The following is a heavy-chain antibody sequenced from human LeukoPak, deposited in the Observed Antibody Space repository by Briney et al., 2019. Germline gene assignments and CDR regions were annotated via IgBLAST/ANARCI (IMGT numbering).Heavy chain of an antibody. CDR2: ITSSSDYI. D-gene: IGHD5-18*01. J-gene: IGHJ5*02. CDR3: AREFKSGYGMWA. CDR1: GLTVSSNY. V-gene: IGHV3-21*01. Sequence: GGSLRLSCAASGLTVSSNYMSWVRQAPGKGLEWVSSITSSSDYIYYADSVKGRFTISRDNAENSLHLQMNSLRADDTAVYYCAREFKSGYGMWAWGQGTLVTVSS.